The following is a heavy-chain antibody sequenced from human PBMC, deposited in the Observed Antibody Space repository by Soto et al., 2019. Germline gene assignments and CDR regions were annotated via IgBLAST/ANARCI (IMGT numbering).Heavy chain of an antibody. Sequence: QVQLQESGPGLVKPSGTLSLTCAVSGGSISSSYWWSWGRQPPGKGLEWMGEIYHSGSTNYNTSRMSRVTIPVDKSTNHFSLKVASVTAADTAVYYWARVSGSYYYGMDVWGQGTTVTVSS. CDR1: GGSISSSYW. CDR2: IYHSGST. J-gene: IGHJ6*02. CDR3: ARVSGSYYYGMDV. V-gene: IGHV4-4*02.